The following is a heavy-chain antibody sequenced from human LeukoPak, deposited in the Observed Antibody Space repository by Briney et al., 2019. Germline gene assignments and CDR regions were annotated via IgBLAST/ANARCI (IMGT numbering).Heavy chain of an antibody. Sequence: SVKVSCKASGYSFRNFAISWVRQAPGQGLEWIGGIIPMFGTVNYAQKFRGRVTMTADKLTSTAYMELSSLGSDDTAVYYCARGVGHCSNTYCYWANFDFWGQGTLVTVSS. J-gene: IGHJ4*02. CDR2: IIPMFGTV. CDR1: GYSFRNFA. D-gene: IGHD2-2*01. V-gene: IGHV1-69*06. CDR3: ARGVGHCSNTYCYWANFDF.